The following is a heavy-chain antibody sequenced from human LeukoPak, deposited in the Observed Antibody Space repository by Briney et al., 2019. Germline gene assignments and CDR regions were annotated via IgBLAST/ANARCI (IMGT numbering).Heavy chain of an antibody. CDR2: ISSSSSYI. J-gene: IGHJ4*02. CDR1: GLRFSDYY. Sequence: PGGSLRLSCAASGLRFSDYYVNWVRQAPGKGLEWVSSISSSSSYIYYADSVKGRFTISRDNAKNSLYLQMNSLRAEDTAVYYCARDRSAVEDYWGQGTLVTVSS. D-gene: IGHD6-19*01. CDR3: ARDRSAVEDY. V-gene: IGHV3-21*01.